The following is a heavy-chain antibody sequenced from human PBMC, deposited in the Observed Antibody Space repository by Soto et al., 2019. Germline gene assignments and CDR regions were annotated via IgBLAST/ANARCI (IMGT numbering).Heavy chain of an antibody. CDR2: ISGSGGST. V-gene: IGHV3-23*01. CDR3: VRKRVVPTPYNWFDP. CDR1: GFTFSSYA. D-gene: IGHD2-21*01. J-gene: IGHJ5*02. Sequence: EVQLLESGGGLVQPGGSLRLSCAASGFTFSSYAMSWVRQAPGKGLEWVSAISGSGGSTYYADSVKGRFAISRDNSKNTLYLQMNSLRAEDTAVYYCVRKRVVPTPYNWFDPWGQGTLVTVSS.